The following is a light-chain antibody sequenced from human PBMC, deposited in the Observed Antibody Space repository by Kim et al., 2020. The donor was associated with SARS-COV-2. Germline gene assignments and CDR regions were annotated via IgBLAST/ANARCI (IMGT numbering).Light chain of an antibody. V-gene: IGKV1-5*01. J-gene: IGKJ4*01. CDR2: DAS. Sequence: GDRVTRTCRARQTIDTWLACYQQKPGKAPKLLIYDASVLETGVPSRFSGSGSGTEFTLTISSLQPYDYASYYCQQYHDSLLTFGGGTKVDIK. CDR1: QTIDTW. CDR3: QQYHDSLLT.